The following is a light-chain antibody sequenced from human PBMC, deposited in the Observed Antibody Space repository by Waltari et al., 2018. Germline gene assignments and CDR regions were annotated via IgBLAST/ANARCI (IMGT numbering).Light chain of an antibody. V-gene: IGKV3-20*01. Sequence: IVLTQSPGTLSWSQGERTTLSCRASQRVSRALAWYQQNPVPAPRHLISGASNRPTGIPDRFSGRGSETAFSLIISRLGPEDFAVYYCQHYVSLPVTFGQGTKVEIK. J-gene: IGKJ1*01. CDR2: GAS. CDR3: QHYVSLPVT. CDR1: QRVSRA.